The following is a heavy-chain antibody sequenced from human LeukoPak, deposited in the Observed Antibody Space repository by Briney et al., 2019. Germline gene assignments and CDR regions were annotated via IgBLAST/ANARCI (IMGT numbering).Heavy chain of an antibody. CDR1: GYTFTSYD. J-gene: IGHJ4*02. Sequence: ASVKVSCKASGYTFTSYDINWVRQATGQGLEWMGWMNPNSGNTGYAQKFQGRVTMTRNTSISTAYMELSSLRSEDTAVYYCARDLDYGDYQTARGGDYWGQGTLVTVSS. CDR3: ARDLDYGDYQTARGGDY. CDR2: MNPNSGNT. D-gene: IGHD4-17*01. V-gene: IGHV1-8*01.